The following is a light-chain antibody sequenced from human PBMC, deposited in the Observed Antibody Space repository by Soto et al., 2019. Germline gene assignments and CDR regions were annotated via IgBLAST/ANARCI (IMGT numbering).Light chain of an antibody. J-gene: IGLJ7*01. Sequence: QSVLTQPASVSGSTGPSITISCTGASSDVGSYNYVSWYQQHPGKAPKLMIYEVSNRPSGVSNRFSGSKSGNTASLTISGLQAEDEANYYCSSYTSISTRVFGGGTQLTVL. CDR2: EVS. CDR1: SSDVGSYNY. V-gene: IGLV2-14*01. CDR3: SSYTSISTRV.